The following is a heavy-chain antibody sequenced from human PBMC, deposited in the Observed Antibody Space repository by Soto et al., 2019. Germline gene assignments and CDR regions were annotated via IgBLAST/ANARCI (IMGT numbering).Heavy chain of an antibody. Sequence: QVQLVQSGAEVKKPGASVKVSCKASGYTFTGYYMHWVRQAPGQGLEWMGWINPNSGGTNYAQKFQGWVTMTRDTSLSTAYGGRGRLGSDDTAVDYWAGGGRGEWGGGDYWGQGTLVTVSS. CDR3: AGGGRGEWGGGDY. J-gene: IGHJ4*02. CDR2: INPNSGGT. D-gene: IGHD1-26*01. V-gene: IGHV1-2*04. CDR1: GYTFTGYY.